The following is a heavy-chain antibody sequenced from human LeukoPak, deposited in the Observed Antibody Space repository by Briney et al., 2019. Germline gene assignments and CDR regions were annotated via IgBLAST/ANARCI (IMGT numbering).Heavy chain of an antibody. D-gene: IGHD3/OR15-3a*01. CDR3: ARDVEASNFWTGYSH. J-gene: IGHJ4*02. Sequence: GGSLRLSCAASGFTFSKYWLHWVRQAPGKGLVWVSRISPDDMSTSYADSVKGRFTISRDNAKKTLFLQMNSLRAEDTAVYYCARDVEASNFWTGYSHWGQGSLVTVSS. V-gene: IGHV3-74*01. CDR2: ISPDDMST. CDR1: GFTFSKYW.